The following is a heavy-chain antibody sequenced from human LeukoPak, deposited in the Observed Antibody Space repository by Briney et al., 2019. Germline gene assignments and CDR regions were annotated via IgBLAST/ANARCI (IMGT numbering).Heavy chain of an antibody. CDR1: GFTFGDYA. J-gene: IGHJ4*02. Sequence: GGSLRLSCTASGFTFGDYATSWFRQAPGKGLEWVGFIRSKAYGGTTEYAASVKGRFTISRDDSKSIAYLQMNSLKTEDTAVYYCTRDRGDFRSGYYSDYWGQGTLVTVSS. D-gene: IGHD3-3*01. CDR3: TRDRGDFRSGYYSDY. V-gene: IGHV3-49*03. CDR2: IRSKAYGGTT.